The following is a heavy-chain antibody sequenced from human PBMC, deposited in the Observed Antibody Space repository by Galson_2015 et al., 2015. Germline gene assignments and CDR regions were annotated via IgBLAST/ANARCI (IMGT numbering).Heavy chain of an antibody. D-gene: IGHD1-1*01. Sequence: SLRLSCAASGFTFSSYAMNWVRQPPGKGLEWVSGISGSGGTTYYADSVKGRFTISRDNSKNTLYLQMNRLRAEDTAVYHCAKDGAIGYGTQKGWYFELWGRGTLVIVSS. CDR2: ISGSGGTT. J-gene: IGHJ2*01. CDR1: GFTFSSYA. V-gene: IGHV3-23*01. CDR3: AKDGAIGYGTQKGWYFEL.